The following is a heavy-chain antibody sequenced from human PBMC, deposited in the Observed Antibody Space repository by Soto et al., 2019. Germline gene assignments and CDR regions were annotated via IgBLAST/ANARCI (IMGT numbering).Heavy chain of an antibody. Sequence: SETLSLTCTSSGGSIISYYWSWIRQPPGKGLEWIGYIYYSGSTNYNPSLKSRVTISVDTSKNQFSLKLSSVTAADTAVYYCAYGGNGMDVWGQGTTVTVSS. CDR1: GGSIISYY. CDR2: IYYSGST. D-gene: IGHD3-16*01. V-gene: IGHV4-59*01. CDR3: AYGGNGMDV. J-gene: IGHJ6*02.